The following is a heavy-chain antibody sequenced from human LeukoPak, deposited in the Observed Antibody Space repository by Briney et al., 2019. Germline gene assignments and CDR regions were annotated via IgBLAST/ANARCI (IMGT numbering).Heavy chain of an antibody. D-gene: IGHD6-19*01. V-gene: IGHV1-3*01. J-gene: IGHJ5*02. CDR2: INAGNANR. CDR3: ARGPKIAVAGKGWFDP. CDR1: GYTFTSYA. Sequence: ASVKVPCKASGYTFTSYAMHWVRQAPGQRLEWMGWINAGNANRKYSQKFQGRVTITRDTSASIAYMELSSLRSEDTAVYYCARGPKIAVAGKGWFDPWGQGTLVTVSS.